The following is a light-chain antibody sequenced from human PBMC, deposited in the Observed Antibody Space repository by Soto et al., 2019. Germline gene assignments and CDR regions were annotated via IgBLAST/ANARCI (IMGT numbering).Light chain of an antibody. Sequence: QSALTQPPSASGSPGQSVTISCTGASSDVGSYNYVSWYQQYPGKAPQLMIFDVGKRPSGVPDRFSGSKSDNTASLTISGLQAEDEADYYCCSYAGSYTRVFGTGTKVTVL. CDR3: CSYAGSYTRV. CDR2: DVG. CDR1: SSDVGSYNY. V-gene: IGLV2-11*01. J-gene: IGLJ1*01.